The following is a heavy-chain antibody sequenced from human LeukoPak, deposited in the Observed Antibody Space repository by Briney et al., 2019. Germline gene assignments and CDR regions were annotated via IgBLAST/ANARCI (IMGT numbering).Heavy chain of an antibody. V-gene: IGHV3-7*04. CDR3: ARALNDFWSGYSGPFDY. CDR1: GGSISSSSYY. CDR2: IKQDGSEK. D-gene: IGHD3-3*01. J-gene: IGHJ4*02. Sequence: ETLSLTCTVSGGSISSSSYYWGWIRQAPGKGLEWVANIKQDGSEKYYVDSVKGRFTISRDNAKNSLYLQMNSLRAEDTAVYYCARALNDFWSGYSGPFDYWGQGTLVTVSS.